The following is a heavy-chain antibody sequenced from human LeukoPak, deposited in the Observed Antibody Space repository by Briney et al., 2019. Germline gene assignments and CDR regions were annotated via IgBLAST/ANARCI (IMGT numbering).Heavy chain of an antibody. D-gene: IGHD3-10*01. CDR3: ARGLIETQGLVVKSVLLWFGELSP. CDR1: GYTFTSYD. J-gene: IGHJ5*02. Sequence: ASVKVSCKASGYTFTSYDINWVRQATGQGLEWMGWMNPNSGNTGYAQKFQGRVTMTRNTSISTAYMELSSLRSEDTAVYYCARGLIETQGLVVKSVLLWFGELSPWGQGTLVTVSS. V-gene: IGHV1-8*01. CDR2: MNPNSGNT.